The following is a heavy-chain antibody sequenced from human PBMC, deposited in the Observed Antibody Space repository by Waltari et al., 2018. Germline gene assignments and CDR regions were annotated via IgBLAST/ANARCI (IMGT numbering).Heavy chain of an antibody. V-gene: IGHV3-30-3*01. CDR1: GFTFSSYA. CDR2: ISYDGSNK. D-gene: IGHD6-13*01. CDR3: ARDGPGYSSSWYLDY. J-gene: IGHJ4*02. Sequence: QVQLVESGGGVVQPGRSLRLSCAASGFTFSSYAMHWVRQAPGKGLEWVAVISYDGSNKYYADSVKGRFTISRDNSKNTLYLQMNSLRAEYTAVYYCARDGPGYSSSWYLDYWGQGTLVTVSS.